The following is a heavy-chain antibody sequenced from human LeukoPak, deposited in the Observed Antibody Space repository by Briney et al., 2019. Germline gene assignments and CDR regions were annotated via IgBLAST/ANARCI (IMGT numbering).Heavy chain of an antibody. CDR2: INPNNGGT. D-gene: IGHD6-19*01. V-gene: IGHV1-2*02. Sequence: GASVKVSRKASGYTFTGYFIHWVRQAPGQGLEWMGWINPNNGGTNYAQKFQGRVTMTRDTPISTASMELSGLKPDDTAVYYCARDSCGGGGCHYWYFDLWGRGTLVTVSS. CDR1: GYTFTGYF. J-gene: IGHJ2*01. CDR3: ARDSCGGGGCHYWYFDL.